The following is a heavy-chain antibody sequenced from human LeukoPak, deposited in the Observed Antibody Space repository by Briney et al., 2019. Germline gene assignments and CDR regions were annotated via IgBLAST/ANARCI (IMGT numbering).Heavy chain of an antibody. V-gene: IGHV3-23*01. CDR2: ITAGGDHT. J-gene: IGHJ5*01. Sequence: GGSLRLSCAASGLIFSINAMACVRQAPGKGLDWASSITAGGDHTYYADSVKGRFTISRDNSKNTLYLQMNSLRAEDTAVYYCANKPAGLESWGQGTLVTVSS. CDR3: ANKPAGLES. D-gene: IGHD1-14*01. CDR1: GLIFSINA.